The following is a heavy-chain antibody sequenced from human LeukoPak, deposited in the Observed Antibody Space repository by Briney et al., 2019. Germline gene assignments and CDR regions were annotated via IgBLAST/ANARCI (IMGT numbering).Heavy chain of an antibody. Sequence: SQTLSLTCAISGDSVSSNSAAWNWIRQSPSRGLEWLGRTYYRSKWYNDYAASVKSRITINPDTSKNQFSLQLNSVTPEDTAVYYCARDRGIAVVLGGGFDYWGQGTLVTVSS. CDR2: TYYRSKWYN. J-gene: IGHJ4*02. CDR3: ARDRGIAVVLGGGFDY. V-gene: IGHV6-1*01. CDR1: GDSVSSNSAA. D-gene: IGHD6-19*01.